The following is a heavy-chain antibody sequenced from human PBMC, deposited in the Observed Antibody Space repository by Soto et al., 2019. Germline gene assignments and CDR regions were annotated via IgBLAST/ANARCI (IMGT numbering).Heavy chain of an antibody. CDR1: GGSISSYY. Sequence: SETLSLTCTVSGGSISSYYWSWTRQPPGKGLEWIGYIYYSGSTNYNPSLKSRVTISVDTSKNQFSLKLSSVTAADTAVYYCARDLRGYDILTGYYPWFDPWGQGTLVTVSS. D-gene: IGHD3-9*01. V-gene: IGHV4-59*01. J-gene: IGHJ5*02. CDR3: ARDLRGYDILTGYYPWFDP. CDR2: IYYSGST.